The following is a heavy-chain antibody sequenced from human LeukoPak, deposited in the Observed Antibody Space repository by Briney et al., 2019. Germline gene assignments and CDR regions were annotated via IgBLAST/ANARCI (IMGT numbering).Heavy chain of an antibody. J-gene: IGHJ4*02. CDR3: ARAPRRGYSYGYGGDY. V-gene: IGHV1-2*02. CDR2: INPNSGGT. CDR1: GYTFTGYY. D-gene: IGHD5-18*01. Sequence: ASVKVSCKASGYTFTGYYMHWVRQAPGQGLEWMGWINPNSGGTNCAQKFQGRVTMTRDTSISTAYMELSRLRSDDTAVYYCARAPRRGYSYGYGGDYWGQGTLVTVSS.